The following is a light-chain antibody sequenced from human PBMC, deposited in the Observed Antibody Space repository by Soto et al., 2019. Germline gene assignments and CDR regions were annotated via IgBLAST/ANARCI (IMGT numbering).Light chain of an antibody. CDR1: ESIGSS. CDR3: QARSA. Sequence: EIVLTQSPATLSLSPGERGALSCRASESIGSSLSWYQQKPGQAPRLLIYDASNRATGIPARFSGSGSGTDFTLTISSLEPEHSAVYYCQARSAFGLGIRLEIK. CDR2: DAS. V-gene: IGKV3-11*01. J-gene: IGKJ5*01.